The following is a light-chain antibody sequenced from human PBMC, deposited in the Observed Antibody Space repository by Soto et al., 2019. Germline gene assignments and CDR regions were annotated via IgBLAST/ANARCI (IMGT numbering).Light chain of an antibody. Sequence: EIVLTQSPGTLSLSPGERATLSCRASQSVSSSYLAWYQQKPGQAPRLLIYGASSRATGIPDRFSGSGSGTEFTLTSSRLEPEDVAVDYCQQYGSSAWTFGQGTKVDI. CDR1: QSVSSSY. J-gene: IGKJ1*01. V-gene: IGKV3-20*01. CDR2: GAS. CDR3: QQYGSSAWT.